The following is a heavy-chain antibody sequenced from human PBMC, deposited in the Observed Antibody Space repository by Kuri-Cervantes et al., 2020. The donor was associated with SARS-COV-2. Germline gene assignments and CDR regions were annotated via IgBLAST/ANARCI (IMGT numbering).Heavy chain of an antibody. V-gene: IGHV3-48*02. Sequence: GGSLRLSCEGFGISVITSEMNWVRQAPGKGLEWVSYINSGSSITYYADSVKGRFTISRDNAKDALYLQMSSLRDEDTAVYYCARDPSSYGDYVGSYFDYWGQGTLVTVSS. CDR1: GISVITSE. J-gene: IGHJ4*01. D-gene: IGHD4-17*01. CDR2: INSGSSIT. CDR3: ARDPSSYGDYVGSYFDY.